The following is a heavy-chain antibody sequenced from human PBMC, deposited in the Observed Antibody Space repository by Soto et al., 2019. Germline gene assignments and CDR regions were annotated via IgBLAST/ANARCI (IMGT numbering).Heavy chain of an antibody. D-gene: IGHD6-13*01. CDR2: IWHDGSKE. Sequence: GGSLRLSCAGSGFPFRSYGMHWVRQAPGKGLEWVAVIWHDGSKEYYEDSVKGRFTISRDNSNKTVYLQMNSLRVEDTAVYYCARSSSGYSSSWYAPDYWGQGTLVTVSS. CDR3: ARSSSGYSSSWYAPDY. J-gene: IGHJ4*02. CDR1: GFPFRSYG. V-gene: IGHV3-33*01.